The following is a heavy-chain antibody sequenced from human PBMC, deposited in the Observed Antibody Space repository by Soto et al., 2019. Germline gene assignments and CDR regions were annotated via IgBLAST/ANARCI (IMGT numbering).Heavy chain of an antibody. CDR2: ISYDGSNK. J-gene: IGHJ4*02. Sequence: PGGSLRLSCVASGFTFSSYGMHWVRQAPGKGLEWVAVISYDGSNKYYADSVKGRFTISRDNSKNTLYLQMNSLRAEDTAVYYCAKDAYDYWGQGTLVTVSS. CDR1: GFTFSSYG. V-gene: IGHV3-30*18. CDR3: AKDAYDY.